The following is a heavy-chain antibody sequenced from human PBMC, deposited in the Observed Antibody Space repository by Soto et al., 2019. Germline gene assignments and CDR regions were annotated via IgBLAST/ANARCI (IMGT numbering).Heavy chain of an antibody. Sequence: GESLKISCKTSGYSFTNYWIGWVRQMPGKGLEWMGIIYPGDSDTKYSPSFQGQVTISADKSISTACLQWSSLEASDTAMYYCARSRITGTTWTFDYWGQGTPVTVSS. CDR1: GYSFTNYW. CDR2: IYPGDSDT. J-gene: IGHJ4*02. V-gene: IGHV5-51*01. CDR3: ARSRITGTTWTFDY. D-gene: IGHD1-20*01.